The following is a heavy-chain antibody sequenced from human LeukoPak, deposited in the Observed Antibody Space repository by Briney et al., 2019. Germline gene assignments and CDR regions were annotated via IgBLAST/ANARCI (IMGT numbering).Heavy chain of an antibody. D-gene: IGHD3-3*01. CDR2: IYYSGST. CDR3: ARAKGYDFWSGYPGIYYMDV. J-gene: IGHJ6*03. Sequence: SETLSLTCTVSGGSISSYYWSWIRQPPGKGLEWIGYIYYSGSTNYNLSLKSRVTISVDTSKNQFSLKLSSVTAADTAVYYCARAKGYDFWSGYPGIYYMDVWGKGTTVTVSS. V-gene: IGHV4-59*01. CDR1: GGSISSYY.